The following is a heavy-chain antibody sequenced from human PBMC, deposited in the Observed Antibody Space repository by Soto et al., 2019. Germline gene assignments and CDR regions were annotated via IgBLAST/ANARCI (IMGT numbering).Heavy chain of an antibody. D-gene: IGHD3-3*01. Sequence: QVQLVQSGAEVKKPGASVKVSCKASGYTFTSYDINWVRQATGQGLEWMGWMNPNSGNTGYAPKFDGRVTTTRNTTISTAYMELSSLRSEDTAVYYCAIVFTHDCWSVYSPYWYFDLWGRGTLVTVSS. CDR1: GYTFTSYD. CDR2: MNPNSGNT. CDR3: AIVFTHDCWSVYSPYWYFDL. J-gene: IGHJ2*01. V-gene: IGHV1-8*01.